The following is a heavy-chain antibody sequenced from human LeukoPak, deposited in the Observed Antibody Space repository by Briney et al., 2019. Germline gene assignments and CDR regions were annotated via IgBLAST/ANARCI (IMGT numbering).Heavy chain of an antibody. CDR2: IKQDGSEK. CDR1: GFTFSSYW. Sequence: GGSLRLSCAASGFTFSSYWMSWVRQAPGKGLEWVANIKQDGSEKYYVGSVKGRFTISRDNAKNSLYLQMNSLRAEDTAVYYCARAGTYYYYHMDVWGKGTTVTVSS. J-gene: IGHJ6*03. CDR3: ARAGTYYYYHMDV. D-gene: IGHD1-1*01. V-gene: IGHV3-7*01.